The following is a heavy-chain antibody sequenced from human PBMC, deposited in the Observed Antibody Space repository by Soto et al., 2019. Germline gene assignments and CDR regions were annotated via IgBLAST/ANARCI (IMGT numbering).Heavy chain of an antibody. D-gene: IGHD2-15*01. CDR2: INSDGSST. V-gene: IGHV3-74*01. Sequence: PGGSLRLSCAASGFTFSSYSMNWVRQAPGKGLVWVSRINSDGSSTSYADSVKGRFTISRDNAKNTLYLQMNSLRAEDTAVYYCARLLGYCSGGSCGGPPTNFDYWGQGTLVTVSS. CDR3: ARLLGYCSGGSCGGPPTNFDY. J-gene: IGHJ4*02. CDR1: GFTFSSYS.